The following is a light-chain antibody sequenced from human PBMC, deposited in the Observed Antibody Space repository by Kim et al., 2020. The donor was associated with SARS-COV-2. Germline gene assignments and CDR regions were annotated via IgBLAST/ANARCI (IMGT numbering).Light chain of an antibody. Sequence: ASVGDRVTITCRASQGISNHLAWVQKKPGKAPRSLIYLASNLQSGVPSKCSGSGSGTDVTLTINSLQPEDFATYYCQQHNTYPLTFGGGTKVDIK. V-gene: IGKV1-16*02. CDR2: LAS. CDR3: QQHNTYPLT. J-gene: IGKJ4*01. CDR1: QGISNH.